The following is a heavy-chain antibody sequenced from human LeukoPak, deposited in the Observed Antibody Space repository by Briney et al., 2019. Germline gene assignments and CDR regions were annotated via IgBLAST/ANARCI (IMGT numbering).Heavy chain of an antibody. V-gene: IGHV3-7*01. Sequence: GGSLRLSCVASGFTFSSYWMSWVRQAPGKGLEWVANIKQDGSEKYYVDSVKGRFTTSRDNAKNSLYLQMNSLRAEDTAVYYCARGYSGSYWGQGTLVTVSS. D-gene: IGHD1-26*01. CDR3: ARGYSGSY. CDR2: IKQDGSEK. J-gene: IGHJ4*02. CDR1: GFTFSSYW.